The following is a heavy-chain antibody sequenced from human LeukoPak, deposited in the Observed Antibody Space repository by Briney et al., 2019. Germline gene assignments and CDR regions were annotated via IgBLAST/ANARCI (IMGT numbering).Heavy chain of an antibody. CDR1: GFTFSSYA. CDR3: ATPPQGLVAFDY. D-gene: IGHD6-19*01. J-gene: IGHJ4*02. V-gene: IGHV3-23*01. CDR2: ISGSGGST. Sequence: GGSLRLSCAASGFTFSSYAMSWARQAPGKGLEWVSAISGSGGSTYYADSVKGRFTISRDSSKNTLYLQMNSLRAEDTAVYYCATPPQGLVAFDYWGQGTLVTVSS.